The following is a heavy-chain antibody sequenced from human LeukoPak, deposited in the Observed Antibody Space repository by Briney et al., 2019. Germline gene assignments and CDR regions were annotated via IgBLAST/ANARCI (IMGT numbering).Heavy chain of an antibody. D-gene: IGHD2-15*01. CDR1: GFTFSSYW. CDR3: ARTNCGGNGQDHAFDI. V-gene: IGHV3-7*05. CDR2: IKPDGSEK. J-gene: IGHJ3*02. Sequence: GGSLRLSCAASGFTFSSYWLTWVRQAPGKGLEWVANIKPDGSEKYYVDSVKGRFTIYRDNAKNSLYLQMNSLRAEDTAVYYCARTNCGGNGQDHAFDIWGQGTMVAVSS.